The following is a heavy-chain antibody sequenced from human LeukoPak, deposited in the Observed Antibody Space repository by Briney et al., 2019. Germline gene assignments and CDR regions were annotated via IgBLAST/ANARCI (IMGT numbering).Heavy chain of an antibody. D-gene: IGHD4-17*01. CDR1: GGTFSSYA. V-gene: IGHV1-69*13. CDR3: ARVSVTVTTGYYYGMDV. CDR2: IIPIFGTA. J-gene: IGHJ6*02. Sequence: SVKVSCKASGGTFSSYAISWVRQAPGQGLEWMGGIIPIFGTANYAQKFQGKVTITADESTSTAYMELSSLRSEDTAVYYCARVSVTVTTGYYYGMDVWGQGTTVTVSS.